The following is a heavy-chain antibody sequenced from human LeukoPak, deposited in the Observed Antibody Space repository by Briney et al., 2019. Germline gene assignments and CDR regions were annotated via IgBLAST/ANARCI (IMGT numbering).Heavy chain of an antibody. J-gene: IGHJ4*02. CDR2: ISGSGGST. CDR3: ARDRDDFWSGYFYY. D-gene: IGHD3-3*01. V-gene: IGHV3-23*01. Sequence: PGGSLRLSCAASGFTFSSYAMSWVRQAPGKGLEWVSAISGSGGSTYYADSVKGRFTISRDNSKNTLYLQMNSLRAEDTAVYYCARDRDDFWSGYFYYWGQGTLVTVSS. CDR1: GFTFSSYA.